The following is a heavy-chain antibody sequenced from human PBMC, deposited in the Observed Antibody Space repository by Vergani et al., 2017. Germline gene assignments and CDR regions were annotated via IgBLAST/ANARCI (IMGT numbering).Heavy chain of an antibody. J-gene: IGHJ3*02. CDR3: VRVKGSNWNDHLYDI. Sequence: EVQLVESGGGLLQPGRSLRLSCAASGFIFSDHYMDWVRQAPGKGLEWVGRIRNKANDYTTQYAASVKGRFTISRDDSKSYLYLQMNSLQTEDTALYYCVRVKGSNWNDHLYDIWGQGTLVTVSS. CDR1: GFIFSDHY. V-gene: IGHV3-72*01. D-gene: IGHD1-1*01. CDR2: IRNKANDYTT.